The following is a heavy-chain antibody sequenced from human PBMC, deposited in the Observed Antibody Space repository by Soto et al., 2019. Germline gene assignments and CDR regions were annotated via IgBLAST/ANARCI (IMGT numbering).Heavy chain of an antibody. V-gene: IGHV4-59*01. CDR2: SYYSGST. Sequence: QVQLQESGPGLVKPSETLSLTCTVSGGSISSYYWSWIRQPPGKGLEWIGYSYYSGSTNYNPSLKSRFTISVDTSKNQFSLKLSSVTAADTAVYYCAREGTTVDSYYYYGMDVWGQGTTVTVSS. CDR3: AREGTTVDSYYYYGMDV. J-gene: IGHJ6*02. CDR1: GGSISSYY. D-gene: IGHD1-1*01.